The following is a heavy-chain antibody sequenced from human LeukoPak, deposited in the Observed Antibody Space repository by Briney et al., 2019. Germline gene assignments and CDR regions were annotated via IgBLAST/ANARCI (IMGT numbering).Heavy chain of an antibody. CDR2: IKQDGSET. V-gene: IGHV3-7*03. CDR1: GFTFSRYW. CDR3: AKLRGRAVAGTDWFDP. Sequence: GGSLRLSCEASGFTFSRYWMSWVRQAPGKGLEWVANIKQDGSETNFVGSVRGRLTISRDNAKSSVILQMNSLRAEDTAVYYCAKLRGRAVAGTDWFDPWGQGTLVTVSS. J-gene: IGHJ5*02. D-gene: IGHD6-19*01.